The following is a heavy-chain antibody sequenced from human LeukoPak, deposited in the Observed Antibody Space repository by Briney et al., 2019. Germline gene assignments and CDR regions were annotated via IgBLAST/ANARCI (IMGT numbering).Heavy chain of an antibody. J-gene: IGHJ5*02. Sequence: SETLSLTCAVYGGSFSGYYWSWIRQPPGKGLEWIGEINHSGSTNYNPSLKSRVTISVDTSQNQFSLKLSSVTAADTAVYYCASVGYCSGGSCSFDPWGQGTLVTVSS. V-gene: IGHV4-34*01. CDR3: ASVGYCSGGSCSFDP. D-gene: IGHD2-15*01. CDR1: GGSFSGYY. CDR2: INHSGST.